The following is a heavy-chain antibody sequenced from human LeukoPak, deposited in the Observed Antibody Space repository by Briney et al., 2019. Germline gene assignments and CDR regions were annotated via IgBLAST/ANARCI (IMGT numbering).Heavy chain of an antibody. CDR3: ARRGAAAGTLDY. CDR2: INPSGGGT. Sequence: ASVKVSCKASGYTFTSYYMHWVRQAPGQGLEWMGIINPSGGGTSYAQKFQGRVTMTRDTSTSTVYMELSSLRSEDTAVYYCARRGAAAGTLDYWGQGTLVTVSS. J-gene: IGHJ4*02. V-gene: IGHV1-46*01. D-gene: IGHD6-13*01. CDR1: GYTFTSYY.